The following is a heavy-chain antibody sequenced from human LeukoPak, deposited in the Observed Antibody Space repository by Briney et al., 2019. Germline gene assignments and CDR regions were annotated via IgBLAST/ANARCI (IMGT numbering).Heavy chain of an antibody. Sequence: GGSLRLSCAASGFTFSTYAMSWVRQAPGKGLQWVSSISSSGDSTYYVDSVKGRFTISSDNSKNTLYLQMNSLRAEDTAVYYCAEDVVVVVAAKPGIWGQGTLVTVSS. CDR2: ISSSGDST. D-gene: IGHD2-15*01. CDR1: GFTFSTYA. CDR3: AEDVVVVVAAKPGI. J-gene: IGHJ4*02. V-gene: IGHV3-23*01.